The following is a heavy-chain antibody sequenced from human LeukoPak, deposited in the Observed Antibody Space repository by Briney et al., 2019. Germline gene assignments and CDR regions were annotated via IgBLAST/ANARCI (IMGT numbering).Heavy chain of an antibody. D-gene: IGHD2-2*03. CDR1: GGSVSSGSYY. CDR2: IYYSGTT. J-gene: IGHJ6*02. CDR3: ARVDKRDYYDMDV. Sequence: SETLSLTCTVSGGSVSSGSYYWSWIRQPPGEGLEWIGYIYYSGTTKYNPSLKSRITISVDTSKNQFSLKLSSMTAADTAVYYCARVDKRDYYDMDVWGQGTTVTVSS. V-gene: IGHV4-61*01.